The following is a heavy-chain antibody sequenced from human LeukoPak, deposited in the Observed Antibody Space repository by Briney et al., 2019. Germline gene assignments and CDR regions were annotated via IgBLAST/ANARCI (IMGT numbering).Heavy chain of an antibody. CDR1: GFTFSSYA. CDR3: ARVHTLLRYFDWLPIGY. CDR2: ISYDGSNK. Sequence: PGRSLRLSCAASGFTFSSYAMHWVRQAPGKGLEWVAVISYDGSNKYYADSVKGRFTISRDNSKNTLYLQMNSLRAEDTAVYYCARVHTLLRYFDWLPIGYWGQGTLVTVSS. D-gene: IGHD3-9*01. V-gene: IGHV3-30-3*01. J-gene: IGHJ4*02.